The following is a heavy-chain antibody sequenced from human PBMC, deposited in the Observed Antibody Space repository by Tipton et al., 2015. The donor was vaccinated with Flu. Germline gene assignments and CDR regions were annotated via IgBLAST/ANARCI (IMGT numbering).Heavy chain of an antibody. J-gene: IGHJ2*01. CDR1: GFTFSYYE. D-gene: IGHD2/OR15-2a*01. CDR3: TRDHPEYVDNPQWYFDL. Sequence: SLRLSCAASGFTFSYYEMNWVRQAPGKGLEWVSYISSSAKTIYYADSVKGRFTISRDNAKNSLYLQLNSLRAEDTAVYYCTRDHPEYVDNPQWYFDLWGRGPLVAVSS. V-gene: IGHV3-48*03. CDR2: ISSSAKTI.